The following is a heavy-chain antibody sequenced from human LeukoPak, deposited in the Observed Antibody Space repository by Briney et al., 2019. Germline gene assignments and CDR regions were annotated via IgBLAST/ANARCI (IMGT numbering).Heavy chain of an antibody. Sequence: ASVKVSCKASGYTFTSYGISWVRQAPGQGLEWMGWISAYNGNTNYAQKLQGRVTMTTDTSTSTAYMELRSLRSDDPAVYYCARVQDSLLGIAVAGIDPLFDYWGQGTLVTVSS. D-gene: IGHD6-19*01. V-gene: IGHV1-18*01. CDR3: ARVQDSLLGIAVAGIDPLFDY. CDR2: ISAYNGNT. CDR1: GYTFTSYG. J-gene: IGHJ4*02.